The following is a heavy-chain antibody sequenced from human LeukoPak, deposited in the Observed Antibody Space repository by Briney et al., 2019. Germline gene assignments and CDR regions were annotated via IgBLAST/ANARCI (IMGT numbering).Heavy chain of an antibody. V-gene: IGHV3-21*01. CDR3: ARDPSPGYYDSSGYYLS. CDR1: GFTFSSYS. CDR2: ISSSGSYI. J-gene: IGHJ5*02. Sequence: PGGSLRLSCVASGFTFSSYSMNWVRQAPGKGLEWVSSISSSGSYIYYADSVKGRFTISRDNAQNSLYLQMNSLRAGDTAVYYCARDPSPGYYDSSGYYLSWGQGTLVTVSS. D-gene: IGHD3-22*01.